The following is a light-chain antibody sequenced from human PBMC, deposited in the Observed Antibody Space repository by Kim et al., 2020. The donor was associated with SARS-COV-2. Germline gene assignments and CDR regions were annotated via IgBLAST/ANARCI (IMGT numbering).Light chain of an antibody. CDR2: GAS. CDR1: PSVTSSY. V-gene: IGKV3-20*01. CDR3: HQYVCSPPYT. Sequence: PGGTATLSCRDSPSVTSSYLAWYQKQPGQAPRLVISGASSRATGIPDRYSGSGSGTDFTLTISRLEPEACAVYYCHQYVCSPPYTFGQGTKLEIK. J-gene: IGKJ2*01.